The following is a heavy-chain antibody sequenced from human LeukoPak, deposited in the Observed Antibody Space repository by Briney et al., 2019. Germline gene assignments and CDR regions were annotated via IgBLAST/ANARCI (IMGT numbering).Heavy chain of an antibody. CDR2: ISSSSSYI. D-gene: IGHD2-2*01. CDR3: ARRVGEANWFDP. CDR1: GFTFSSYS. J-gene: IGHJ5*02. Sequence: GRSLRLSCAASGFTFSSYSMNWVRQAPGKGLEWVSSISSSSSYIYYADSVKGRFTISRDNAKNSLYLQMNSLRAEDTAVYYCARRVGEANWFDPWGQGTLVTVSS. V-gene: IGHV3-21*01.